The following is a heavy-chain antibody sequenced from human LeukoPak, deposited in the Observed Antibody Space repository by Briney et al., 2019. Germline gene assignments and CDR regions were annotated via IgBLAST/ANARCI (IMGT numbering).Heavy chain of an antibody. J-gene: IGHJ5*02. D-gene: IGHD3-10*01. V-gene: IGHV1-18*01. CDR1: GYTLTSYG. CDR2: ISAYNGNT. CDR3: ARVSYYYGSGSYYSAPQINWFDP. Sequence: ASVKVSCKASGYTLTSYGISWVRQAPGQGLEWMGWISAYNGNTNYAQKFQGRGTMTTDTSTSTAYMELRSLRSDDTAVYYCARVSYYYGSGSYYSAPQINWFDPWGQGTLVTVSS.